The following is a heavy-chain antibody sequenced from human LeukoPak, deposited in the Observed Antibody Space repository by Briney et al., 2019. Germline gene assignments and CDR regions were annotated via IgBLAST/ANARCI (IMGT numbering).Heavy chain of an antibody. CDR2: VGDGGRDT. D-gene: IGHD3-10*02. Sequence: PGGSLRLSCAASGCTFTSYAMRCVHQAPGKGLDWVSTVGDGGRDTHYADSVKGRFTISRDDSNNTLYLQMITLGAGAGAGNYCGEALFGDDFCFHYWGQGTLVTVSS. CDR1: GCTFTSYA. V-gene: IGHV3-23*01. CDR3: GEALFGDDFCFHY. J-gene: IGHJ4*02.